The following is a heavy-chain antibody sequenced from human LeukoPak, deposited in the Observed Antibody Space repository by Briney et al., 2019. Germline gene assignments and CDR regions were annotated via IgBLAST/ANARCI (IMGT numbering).Heavy chain of an antibody. CDR2: ISGSGGST. J-gene: IGHJ6*03. CDR3: ARYDELRYFDRLPLTNNYFYYYYIDV. Sequence: PGGSLRLSCAASGFTFSSYGMSWVRQAPGKGLEWVSGISGSGGSTYYADSVKGRFTISRGNAKNSLYLQMNSLRAEDTAVYYCARYDELRYFDRLPLTNNYFYYYYIDVWGKGTTVTVSS. V-gene: IGHV3-23*01. CDR1: GFTFSSYG. D-gene: IGHD3-9*01.